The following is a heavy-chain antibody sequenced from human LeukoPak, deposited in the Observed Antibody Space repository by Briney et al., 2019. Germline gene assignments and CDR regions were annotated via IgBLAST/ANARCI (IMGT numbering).Heavy chain of an antibody. CDR1: GYSFTSYW. D-gene: IGHD6-13*01. V-gene: IGHV5-51*01. Sequence: GESLKISCKGSGYSFTSYWIGWVRQMPGKGLEWMGIIYPGDSDTRYSPSFQGQVTISADKSISTAYLQWSSLKASDTAMYYCARLAFHYSSSWYYFDYWGQGTLVTVSS. CDR2: IYPGDSDT. J-gene: IGHJ4*02. CDR3: ARLAFHYSSSWYYFDY.